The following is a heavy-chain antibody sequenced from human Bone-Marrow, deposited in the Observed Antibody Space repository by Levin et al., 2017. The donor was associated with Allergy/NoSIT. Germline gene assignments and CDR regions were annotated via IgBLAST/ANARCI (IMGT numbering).Heavy chain of an antibody. D-gene: IGHD3-9*01. J-gene: IGHJ3*02. CDR1: GFTFKNYD. CDR2: IDTGGDT. CDR3: ARAASRYDILSGHFGFDI. Sequence: GGSLRLSCAVSGFTFKNYDMHWVRQPTGKGLEWVSAIDTGGDTYYPGSVKGRFTISRENGKKSVYLQMNSLRAGDTAVYYCARAASRYDILSGHFGFDIWGQGTTVTVSS. V-gene: IGHV3-13*04.